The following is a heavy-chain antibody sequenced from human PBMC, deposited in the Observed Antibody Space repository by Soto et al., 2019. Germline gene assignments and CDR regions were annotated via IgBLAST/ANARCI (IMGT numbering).Heavy chain of an antibody. V-gene: IGHV1-18*01. CDR2: ISPYTDQT. Sequence: QVHLVQSGAEVRKPGASVKVSCKTSGYNFRSYGVSWVRQAPGQGFEWLGWISPYTDQTDYAQKFQGRLTLTTDTSTSTFYMDLRSLTPDDTAVYYCARDQHLGPRHGYGSDVWGQGTTVIVSS. CDR1: GYNFRSYG. CDR3: ARDQHLGPRHGYGSDV. D-gene: IGHD3-3*02. J-gene: IGHJ6*02.